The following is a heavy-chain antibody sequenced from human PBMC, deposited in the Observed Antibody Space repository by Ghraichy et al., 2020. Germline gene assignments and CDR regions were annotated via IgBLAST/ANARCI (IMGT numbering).Heavy chain of an antibody. D-gene: IGHD6-19*01. CDR1: GGSFSGYY. CDR3: ARGRGWTEYYFDY. V-gene: IGHV4-34*01. CDR2: INHSGST. Sequence: SETLSLTCAVYGGSFSGYYWSWIRQPPGKGLEWIGEINHSGSTNYNPSLKSRVTISVDTSKNQFSLKLSSVTAADTAVYYCARGRGWTEYYFDYWGQGTLVTVSS. J-gene: IGHJ4*02.